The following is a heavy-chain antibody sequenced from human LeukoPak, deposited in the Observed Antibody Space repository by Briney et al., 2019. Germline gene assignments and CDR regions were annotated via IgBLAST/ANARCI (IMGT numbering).Heavy chain of an antibody. V-gene: IGHV4-59*01. J-gene: IGHJ5*02. CDR3: AGSVPVDTANHWFDP. Sequence: SETLSLTCTVSGGSISSYYWSWIRQPPGKGLEWIAYIYYSGSTNYNPSLKSRVTISVDTSKNQFSLKLSSVTAADTAVYYCAGSVPVDTANHWFDPWGQGTLVTVSS. D-gene: IGHD5-18*01. CDR2: IYYSGST. CDR1: GGSISSYY.